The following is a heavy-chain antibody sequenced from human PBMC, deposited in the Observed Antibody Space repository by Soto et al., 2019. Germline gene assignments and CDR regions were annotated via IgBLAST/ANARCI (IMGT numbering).Heavy chain of an antibody. J-gene: IGHJ6*03. D-gene: IGHD1-26*01. CDR3: AKDPTSRVYYYYYYMDV. Sequence: EVELLESGGGLVQPGGSLRLSCAASGFTFSSYAMSWVRQGPGKGLEWVSSVSGSGDSTYYADSVKGWFTVSRDNSKNTLYLQMNSLRAEDTAVYYCAKDPTSRVYYYYYYMDVWGKGTTVTVSS. CDR2: VSGSGDST. V-gene: IGHV3-23*01. CDR1: GFTFSSYA.